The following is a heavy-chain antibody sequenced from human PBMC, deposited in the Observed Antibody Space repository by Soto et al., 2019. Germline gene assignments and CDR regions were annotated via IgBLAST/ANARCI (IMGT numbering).Heavy chain of an antibody. Sequence: SVKVSCKASGGTFSSYAISWVRQAPGQGLEWMGGIIPIFGTANYAQKFQGRVTITADESTSTAYMELSSLRSEDTAVYYCARHGYCSSTSCQGGYYYYGMDVWGQGTTVTVSS. D-gene: IGHD2-2*01. CDR1: GGTFSSYA. CDR2: IIPIFGTA. CDR3: ARHGYCSSTSCQGGYYYYGMDV. J-gene: IGHJ6*02. V-gene: IGHV1-69*13.